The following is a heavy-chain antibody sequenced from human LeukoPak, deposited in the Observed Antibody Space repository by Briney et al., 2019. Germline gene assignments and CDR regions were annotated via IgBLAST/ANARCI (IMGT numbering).Heavy chain of an antibody. CDR2: INHSGST. CDR1: GGSFSGYY. Sequence: PSETLSLTCAVYGGSFSGYYWSWIRQPPGKGLEWIGEINHSGSTNYNPSLKSRVTISVDTSKNQFSLKLSSVTAADTAVYYCARGTRNYDFWSGYYQRDYYYYYMDVWGKGTTVTVSS. D-gene: IGHD3-3*01. CDR3: ARGTRNYDFWSGYYQRDYYYYYMDV. V-gene: IGHV4-34*01. J-gene: IGHJ6*03.